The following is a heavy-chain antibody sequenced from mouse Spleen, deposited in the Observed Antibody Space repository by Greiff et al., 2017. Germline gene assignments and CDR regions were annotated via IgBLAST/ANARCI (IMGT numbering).Heavy chain of an antibody. CDR3: ARQLGSY. D-gene: IGHD3-1*01. V-gene: IGHV1-76*01. CDR2: IYPGSGNT. CDR1: GYTFTDYY. J-gene: IGHJ4*01. Sequence: QVQLQQSGAELVRPGASVKLSCKASGYTFTDYYINWVKQRPGQGLEWIARIYPGSGNTYYNEKFKGKATLTAEKSSSTAYMQLSSLTSEDSAVYFCARQLGSYWGQGTSVTVSS.